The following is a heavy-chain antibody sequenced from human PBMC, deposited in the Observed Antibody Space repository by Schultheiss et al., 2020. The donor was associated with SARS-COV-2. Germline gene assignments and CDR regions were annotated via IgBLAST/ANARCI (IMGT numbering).Heavy chain of an antibody. Sequence: ASVKVSCKASGYTFTGYYMHWVRQAPGQGLEWMGRINPNSGGTNYAQKFQGRVTMTRDTSISTAYMELSRLRSDDTAVYYCARDQVVVHYGMDVWGQGTTVTVSS. D-gene: IGHD2-2*01. CDR3: ARDQVVVHYGMDV. V-gene: IGHV1-2*06. J-gene: IGHJ6*02. CDR1: GYTFTGYY. CDR2: INPNSGGT.